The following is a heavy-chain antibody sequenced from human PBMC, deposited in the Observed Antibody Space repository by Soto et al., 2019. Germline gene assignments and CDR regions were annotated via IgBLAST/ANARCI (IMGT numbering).Heavy chain of an antibody. CDR2: INAGNGNT. J-gene: IGHJ4*02. CDR3: ARSKEYYNGYDPPYYFDY. Sequence: ASVKVSCKASGYTFTSYAMHWVRQAPGQRLEWMGWINAGNGNTKYSQKFQGRVTITSATSASTAYMELSSLRSEDTAVYYCARSKEYYNGYDPPYYFDYWGQGTLVTVSS. CDR1: GYTFTSYA. D-gene: IGHD5-12*01. V-gene: IGHV1-3*01.